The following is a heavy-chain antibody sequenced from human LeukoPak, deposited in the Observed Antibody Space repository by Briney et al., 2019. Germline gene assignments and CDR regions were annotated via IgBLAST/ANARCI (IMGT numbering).Heavy chain of an antibody. CDR3: ARDVWDYYGSSTYNQRHYYFGF. V-gene: IGHV4-38-2*02. CDR2: IDPSGST. CDR1: GSSIGSFSY. Sequence: PSETLSLTCAVSGSSIGSFSYWAWIRQSPGKGLEWIATIDPSGSTFYNPSLRSRVTLSVGTSKIHFSFNLSSVTAADTAVYYCARDVWDYYGSSTYNQRHYYFGFWGRGTLVTVSS. D-gene: IGHD3-22*01. J-gene: IGHJ4*02.